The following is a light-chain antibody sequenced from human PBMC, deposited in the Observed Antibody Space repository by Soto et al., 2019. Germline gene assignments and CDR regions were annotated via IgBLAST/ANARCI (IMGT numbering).Light chain of an antibody. Sequence: QSVLTQPPSVSGAPGQRVTISCTGSSSNIGAGFDVHWYHQIAGTAPKLLIYHSTNRPSGVPDRFSGSKSGTSASLAITGLQAEDEADYYCQSYDSSLSAWVFGGGTKLTVL. CDR1: SSNIGAGFD. CDR2: HST. CDR3: QSYDSSLSAWV. J-gene: IGLJ2*01. V-gene: IGLV1-40*01.